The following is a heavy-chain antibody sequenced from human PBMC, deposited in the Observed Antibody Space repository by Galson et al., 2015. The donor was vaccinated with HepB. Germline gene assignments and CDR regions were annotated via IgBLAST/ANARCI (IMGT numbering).Heavy chain of an antibody. CDR1: GFTFNSYA. Sequence: SLRLSCAASGFTFNSYAMHWVRQAPGKGLEWVAVISYDGSNKYYADSVKGRFTISRDNSKNTLYLQMNSLRAEDTAVYYCARGPLGPGWVDPWGQGTLVTVSS. V-gene: IGHV3-30*04. J-gene: IGHJ5*02. D-gene: IGHD3-10*01. CDR2: ISYDGSNK. CDR3: ARGPLGPGWVDP.